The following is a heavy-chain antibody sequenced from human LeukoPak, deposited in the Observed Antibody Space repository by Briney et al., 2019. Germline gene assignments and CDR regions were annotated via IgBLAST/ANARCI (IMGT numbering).Heavy chain of an antibody. CDR3: ASGDSSSPVGDY. CDR1: GYTFTSYD. J-gene: IGHJ4*02. CDR2: MNPNSGNT. Sequence: ASVKVSCKASGYTFTSYDINWVRQATGQGLEWMGWMNPNSGNTGYAQKFQGRVTMTRNTSISTAYMELSSLRSEDTAVYYCASGDSSSPVGDYWGQGTLVTVSS. V-gene: IGHV1-8*01. D-gene: IGHD6-6*01.